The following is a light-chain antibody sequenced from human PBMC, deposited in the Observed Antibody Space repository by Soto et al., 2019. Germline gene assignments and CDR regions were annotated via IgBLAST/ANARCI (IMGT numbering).Light chain of an antibody. V-gene: IGKV2-28*01. J-gene: IGKJ1*01. CDR2: LTS. CDR3: MQALQTPRT. Sequence: EMGMTQCRVSLPVTPGERASISGRSSQRLLHPHGGPHLVWYWQKPGQSPQLLIYLTSSRASGVPDRFTGSGSGTDFTLKIRRVEAEDVGVYYCMQALQTPRTFGRGTKVEIK. CDR1: QRLLHPHGGPH.